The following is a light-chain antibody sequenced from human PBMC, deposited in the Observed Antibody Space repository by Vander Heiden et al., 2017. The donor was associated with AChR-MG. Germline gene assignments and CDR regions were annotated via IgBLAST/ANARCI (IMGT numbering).Light chain of an antibody. CDR3: AAWDDSLNVV. CDR1: SSNIGSNT. Sequence: QSVLTQPPSASGTPGQRVTIPCSGSSSNIGSNTVNWYQQRPGTAPKLLIYSNNQRPSGVPDRFSGSKSGTSASLAISGLQSEDEADYYCAAWDDSLNVVFGGGTKLTVL. J-gene: IGLJ2*01. CDR2: SNN. V-gene: IGLV1-44*01.